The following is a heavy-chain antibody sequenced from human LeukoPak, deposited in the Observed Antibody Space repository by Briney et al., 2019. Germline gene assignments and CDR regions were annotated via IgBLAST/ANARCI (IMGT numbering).Heavy chain of an antibody. J-gene: IGHJ4*02. CDR3: ARVSGGLTEYFDS. Sequence: GGSLRLSCAASGFTFNSYAMNWVRQAPGVGLQWISYITGSSRIIYYADSVKGRFTTSRDNAKTALYLQMNSLRAEDTAVYYCARVSGGLTEYFDSWGQGTLVTVSS. CDR1: GFTFNSYA. D-gene: IGHD3-16*01. V-gene: IGHV3-48*04. CDR2: ITGSSRII.